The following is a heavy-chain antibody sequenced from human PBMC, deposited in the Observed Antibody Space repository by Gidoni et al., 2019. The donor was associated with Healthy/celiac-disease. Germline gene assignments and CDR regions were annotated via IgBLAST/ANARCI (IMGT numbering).Heavy chain of an antibody. CDR1: GFTFSDYY. Sequence: QVQLVESGGGLVKPGGSLRLSCAASGFTFSDYYMSWIRQAPGKGLEWVSYISSSSSYTNYADSVKGRFTISRDNAKNSLYLQMNSLRAEDTAVYYCARGGPRRYSSRLGGMDVWGQGTTVTVSS. CDR3: ARGGPRRYSSRLGGMDV. J-gene: IGHJ6*02. D-gene: IGHD6-13*01. CDR2: ISSSSSYT. V-gene: IGHV3-11*05.